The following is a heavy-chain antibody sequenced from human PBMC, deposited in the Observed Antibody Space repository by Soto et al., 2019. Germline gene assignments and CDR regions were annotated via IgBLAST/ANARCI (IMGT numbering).Heavy chain of an antibody. Sequence: GGSLRLSCKVSGFTFGDYAMSWFRQAPGKGLEWVGFIRNNAFGGAAEYAASLKGRFIISRDDSKSIAYLQMDSLKTEDTAVYYCARAALGYCFTTNCPKVDYWGQGTLVTVSS. J-gene: IGHJ4*02. CDR2: IRNNAFGGAA. V-gene: IGHV3-49*03. CDR1: GFTFGDYA. D-gene: IGHD2-15*01. CDR3: ARAALGYCFTTNCPKVDY.